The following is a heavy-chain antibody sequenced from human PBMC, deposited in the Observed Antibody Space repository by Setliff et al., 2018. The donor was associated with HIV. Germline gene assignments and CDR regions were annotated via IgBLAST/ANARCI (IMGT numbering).Heavy chain of an antibody. V-gene: IGHV1-8*02. J-gene: IGHJ4*02. CDR3: ARVRRGSSWTLTTLRTFDY. CDR1: GYTFSSYD. Sequence: ASVKVSCKASGYTFSSYDINWVRQATGQGLEWMGWMNPNSGNTGYAQKFQGRVTMTRNTSISTAYMELSRLRSEDTAVYYCARVRRGSSWTLTTLRTFDYWGQGTLVTVSS. D-gene: IGHD4-17*01. CDR2: MNPNSGNT.